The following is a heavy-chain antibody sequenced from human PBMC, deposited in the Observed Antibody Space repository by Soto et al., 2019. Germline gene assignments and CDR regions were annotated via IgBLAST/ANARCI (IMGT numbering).Heavy chain of an antibody. Sequence: GGSLRLSCAASGFTFSSCAMSWVRQAPGKGLEWVSAISGSGGSTYYADSVKGRFTISRDNSKNTLYLQMNSLRAEDTALYYCAKDSSIFGVVIPHFYYWGQGTLVTVSS. V-gene: IGHV3-23*01. CDR1: GFTFSSCA. CDR3: AKDSSIFGVVIPHFYY. CDR2: ISGSGGST. D-gene: IGHD3-3*01. J-gene: IGHJ4*02.